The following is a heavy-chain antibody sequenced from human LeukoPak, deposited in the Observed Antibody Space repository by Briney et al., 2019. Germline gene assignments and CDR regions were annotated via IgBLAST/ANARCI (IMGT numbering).Heavy chain of an antibody. CDR1: GYTFTSYG. J-gene: IGHJ6*02. CDR2: ISAYNGNT. D-gene: IGHD6-13*01. V-gene: IGHV1-18*01. CDR3: ARKRVQGIAGYYYYGMDV. Sequence: GASVKVSCKASGYTFTSYGISWVRQAPGQGLEWMGWISAYNGNTNYAQKLQGRVTMTTDTSTSTAYMELRSLRSDDTAVYYCARKRVQGIAGYYYYGMDVWGQGTTVTVSS.